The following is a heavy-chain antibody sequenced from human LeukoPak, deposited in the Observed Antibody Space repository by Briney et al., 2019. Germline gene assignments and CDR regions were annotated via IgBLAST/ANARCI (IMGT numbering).Heavy chain of an antibody. CDR2: IYPGDSDT. D-gene: IGHD6-19*01. Sequence: GEYLKIYCKGSGYSFTNYWIGWVRQMPGKGLEWMGIIYPGDSDTRYTPSFRAQLTISADKSITTAYLQWSSLKASDTAMYYCARSGAVSGYYYFDYWGQGSLVTVSS. J-gene: IGHJ4*02. CDR1: GYSFTNYW. V-gene: IGHV5-51*01. CDR3: ARSGAVSGYYYFDY.